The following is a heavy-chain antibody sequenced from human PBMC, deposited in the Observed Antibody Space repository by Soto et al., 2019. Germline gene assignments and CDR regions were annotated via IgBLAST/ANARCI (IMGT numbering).Heavy chain of an antibody. Sequence: GGSLRLSCAASGFTFSSYSMNWVRQAPGKGLEWVSYISSSSSTIYYADSVKDRFTISRDNAKNSLYLQMNSLRAEDTAVYYCARAGGTVTTYFDYWGQGTLVTVSS. V-gene: IGHV3-48*04. CDR2: ISSSSSTI. CDR3: ARAGGTVTTYFDY. D-gene: IGHD4-17*01. CDR1: GFTFSSYS. J-gene: IGHJ4*02.